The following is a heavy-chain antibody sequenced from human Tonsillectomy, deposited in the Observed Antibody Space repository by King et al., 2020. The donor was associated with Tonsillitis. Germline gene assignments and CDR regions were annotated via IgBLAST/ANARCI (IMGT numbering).Heavy chain of an antibody. D-gene: IGHD3-22*01. J-gene: IGHJ4*02. CDR3: ASDRGYYDSSAYTFGY. CDR1: GFTVSSNY. CDR2: IYSGSST. V-gene: IGHV3-53*01. Sequence: QLVQSGGGLIQPGGSLRLSCAASGFTVSSNYMSWVRQAPGKGLEWVSVIYSGSSTYYADSVKGRFTLSRDNSKNTLYLQMNSLRAEDTAVYYCASDRGYYDSSAYTFGYWGQGTLVTVSS.